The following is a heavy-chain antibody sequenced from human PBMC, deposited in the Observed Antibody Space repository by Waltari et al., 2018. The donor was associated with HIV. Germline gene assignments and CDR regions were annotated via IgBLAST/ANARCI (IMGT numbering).Heavy chain of an antibody. CDR1: GFTFSRYW. CDR2: VSRDSNST. Sequence: EVKLVESGGRLVQPRGSLRLSCVASGFTFSRYWMHWVRQAPGKGLVWISRVSRDSNSTVYADSVKGRFTISRDNAKNTLFLQMNSLRVEDTAVYFCARSLYYDFWSAYPPDYWGQGTRVTVSS. J-gene: IGHJ4*02. V-gene: IGHV3-74*03. CDR3: ARSLYYDFWSAYPPDY. D-gene: IGHD3-3*01.